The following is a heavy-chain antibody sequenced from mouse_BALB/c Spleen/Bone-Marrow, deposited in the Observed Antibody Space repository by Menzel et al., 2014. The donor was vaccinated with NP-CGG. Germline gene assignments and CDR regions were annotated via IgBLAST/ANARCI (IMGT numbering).Heavy chain of an antibody. CDR2: IYPGDGDT. J-gene: IGHJ4*01. CDR3: ARSNYPYAMDY. V-gene: IGHV1-87*01. Sequence: VQRVESGAELARPGASVKLSCKASGYTFTGYWVQWVKQRPGQGLEWIGTIYPGDGDTRYTQKFKGKATLTADKPSSTAYMQLSSLASEDSAVYYCARSNYPYAMDYWGQGTSVTVSS. CDR1: GYTFTGYW. D-gene: IGHD2-5*01.